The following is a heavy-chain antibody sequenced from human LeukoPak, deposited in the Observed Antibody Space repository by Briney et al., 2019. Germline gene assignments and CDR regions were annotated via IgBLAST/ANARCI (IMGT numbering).Heavy chain of an antibody. V-gene: IGHV3-66*04. D-gene: IGHD3-22*01. CDR2: IYSGGRT. CDR1: GXTVSSKY. CDR3: ASHYYDSDGYQHLDN. J-gene: IGHJ4*02. Sequence: GGSLRLSCAVSGXTVSSKYMSWVRQAPAKGLEWVSIIYSGGRTYCADSVKGRFTISRDNPKNTLYLQMSDLRAEDTALYFCASHYYDSDGYQHLDNWGQGILVTVSS.